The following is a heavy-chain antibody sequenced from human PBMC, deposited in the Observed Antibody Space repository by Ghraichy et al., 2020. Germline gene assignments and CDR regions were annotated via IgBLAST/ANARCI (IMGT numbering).Heavy chain of an antibody. CDR1: GGSISSGGYY. D-gene: IGHD2-21*02. Sequence: SETLSLTCTVSGGSISSGGYYWSWIRQHPGKGLEWIGYIYYSGSTYYNPSLKSRVTISVDTSKNQFSLKLSSVTAADTAVYYCARAYCGGDCYSDYYGMDVWGQGTTVTVSS. CDR2: IYYSGST. V-gene: IGHV4-31*03. CDR3: ARAYCGGDCYSDYYGMDV. J-gene: IGHJ6*02.